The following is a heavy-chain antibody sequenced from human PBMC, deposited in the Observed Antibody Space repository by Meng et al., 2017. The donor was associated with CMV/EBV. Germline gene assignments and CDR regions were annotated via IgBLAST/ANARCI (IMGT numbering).Heavy chain of an antibody. CDR2: IIPIFGTA. Sequence: SVKVSCKASGGTFSSYAISWVRQAPGQGLEWMGGIIPIFGTANYAQKFQGRVTITTDESTSTAYMELSSLRSEDTAVYYCARGVVVVPAALSYYYYYGMDVWGQGTTVTVSS. CDR3: ARGVVVVPAALSYYYYYGMDV. V-gene: IGHV1-69*05. CDR1: GGTFSSYA. J-gene: IGHJ6*02. D-gene: IGHD2-2*01.